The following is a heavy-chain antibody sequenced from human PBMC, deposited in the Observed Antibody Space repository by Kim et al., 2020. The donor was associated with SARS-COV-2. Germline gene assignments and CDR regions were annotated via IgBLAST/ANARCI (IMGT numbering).Heavy chain of an antibody. J-gene: IGHJ4*02. CDR3: ARSGNGYNAFCI. Sequence: GGSLRLSCAASGLSFSDSYMNWVRQAPGKGLEWLSFISTRGESIFYADSVEGRFTISRDNAKNSLYLQMNYLRDEDTAVYYCARSGNGYNAFCIWGQGVLLTVSS. CDR2: ISTRGESI. V-gene: IGHV3-11*01. CDR1: GLSFSDSY. D-gene: IGHD5-12*01.